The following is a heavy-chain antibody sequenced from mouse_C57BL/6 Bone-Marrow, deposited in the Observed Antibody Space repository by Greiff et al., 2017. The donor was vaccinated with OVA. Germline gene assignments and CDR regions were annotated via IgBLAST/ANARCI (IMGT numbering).Heavy chain of an antibody. J-gene: IGHJ3*01. V-gene: IGHV1-50*01. D-gene: IGHD2-4*01. CDR2: IDPSDSYT. CDR3: ARRDYDGFAY. Sequence: QVQLQQPGAELVKPGASVKLSCKASGYTFTSYWMKWVKQRPGQGLEWIGEIDPSDSYTNYNQKFKGKATLTVDTSSSTAYMQLSSLTSEDSAVYYCARRDYDGFAYWGQGTLVTVSA. CDR1: GYTFTSYW.